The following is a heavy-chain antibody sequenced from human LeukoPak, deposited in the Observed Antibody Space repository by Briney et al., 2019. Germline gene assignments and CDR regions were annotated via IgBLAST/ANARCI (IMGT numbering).Heavy chain of an antibody. CDR1: GYTLTELS. D-gene: IGHD3-10*01. CDR3: AARREVQGVYQGYWFDP. CDR2: FDPEDGET. V-gene: IGHV1-24*01. J-gene: IGHJ5*02. Sequence: GASVKVSCKGSGYTLTELSMHWVRQAPGKGLEWMGGFDPEDGETIYAQKFQCRVTMTEDTSTDTAYMELSSLRSEGTAVYYCAARREVQGVYQGYWFDPWGQGTLVTVSS.